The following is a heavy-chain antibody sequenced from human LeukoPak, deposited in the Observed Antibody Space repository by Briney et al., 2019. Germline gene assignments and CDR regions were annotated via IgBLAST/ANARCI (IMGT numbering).Heavy chain of an antibody. CDR3: ARRSYGVPFDP. Sequence: SETLSLTCTVSGASINSGTYYWGWVRQPPGKGLEWIGTFSYSGNIYYNPSLKSRVTISVDMSKNQFSLELTSVTAADTAVYYCARRSYGVPFDPWAQGILVTVSS. CDR2: FSYSGNI. CDR1: GASINSGTYY. D-gene: IGHD3-10*01. J-gene: IGHJ5*02. V-gene: IGHV4-39*01.